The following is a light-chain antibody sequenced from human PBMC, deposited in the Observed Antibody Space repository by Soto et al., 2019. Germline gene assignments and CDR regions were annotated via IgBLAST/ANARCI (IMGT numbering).Light chain of an antibody. V-gene: IGKV3-11*01. Sequence: EIVLTQSPATLSLSPGERATLSCRASQRVRSYLAWYQQKPGQAPRLLLYGASNRATGIPARFSGSGSGTDFTLTISSLEPEDFALYYCQQRGDWPLYTFGQGTRLEIK. CDR2: GAS. CDR1: QRVRSY. J-gene: IGKJ2*01. CDR3: QQRGDWPLYT.